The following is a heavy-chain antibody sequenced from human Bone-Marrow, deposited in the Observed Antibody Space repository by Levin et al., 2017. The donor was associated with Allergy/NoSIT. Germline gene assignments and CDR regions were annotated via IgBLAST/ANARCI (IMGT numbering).Heavy chain of an antibody. CDR3: ARGIVVVPAAIKDYYYGMDV. V-gene: IGHV4-34*01. J-gene: IGHJ6*02. CDR1: GGSFSGYY. Sequence: SETLSLTCAVYGGSFSGYYWSWIRQPPGKGLEWIGEINHSGSTNYNPSLKSRVTISVDTSKNQFSLKLSSVTAADTAVYYCARGIVVVPAAIKDYYYGMDVWGQGTTVTVSS. D-gene: IGHD2-2*02. CDR2: INHSGST.